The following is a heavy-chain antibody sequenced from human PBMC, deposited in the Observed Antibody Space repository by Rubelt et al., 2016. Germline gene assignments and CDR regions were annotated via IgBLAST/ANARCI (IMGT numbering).Heavy chain of an antibody. J-gene: IGHJ4*02. V-gene: IGHV4-59*08. Sequence: QVQLQESGPGLVKPSETLSLTCTVSGGSISRYYWSWIRQPPGNRLEWIGFIYYSGSTNYNPYLKSRVTISVDTSKNQFSLKLSSVTAADTAVYYCARSNYFDYWGQGTLVTVSS. CDR3: ARSNYFDY. CDR1: GGSISRYY. CDR2: IYYSGST.